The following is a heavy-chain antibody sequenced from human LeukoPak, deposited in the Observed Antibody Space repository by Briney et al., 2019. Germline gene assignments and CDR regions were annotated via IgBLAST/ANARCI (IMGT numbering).Heavy chain of an antibody. Sequence: SETLSLTCTVSGGSISSGGYYWSWIRQHPGKGLEWTGYIYYSGSTHYNPSLQSRVSISLDTSKNQFSLKLSSVTAADTAVYYCARGGTSANFQHWGQGTLLTVSS. CDR2: IYYSGST. J-gene: IGHJ1*01. V-gene: IGHV4-31*03. CDR3: ARGGTSANFQH. CDR1: GGSISSGGYY.